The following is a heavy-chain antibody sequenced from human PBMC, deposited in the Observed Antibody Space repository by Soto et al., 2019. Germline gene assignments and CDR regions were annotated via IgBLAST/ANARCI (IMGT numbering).Heavy chain of an antibody. Sequence: SETLSLTCTVSGGSISSYYWSWIRQPPGKGLEWIGYIYYSGSTNYHPSLKSRVTISVDTSKNQYSLKLSSVTAADTAGSYCAGGARELPPAVDYWGQGTLVTVSS. CDR1: GGSISSYY. CDR3: AGGARELPPAVDY. D-gene: IGHD1-26*01. V-gene: IGHV4-59*01. J-gene: IGHJ4*02. CDR2: IYYSGST.